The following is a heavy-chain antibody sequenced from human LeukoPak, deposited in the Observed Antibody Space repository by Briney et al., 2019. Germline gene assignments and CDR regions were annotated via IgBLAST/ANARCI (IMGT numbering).Heavy chain of an antibody. CDR3: ARGKYYYDSSGYSSDAFDI. J-gene: IGHJ3*02. Sequence: SQTLSLTCAVSGGSLSSGGYSWSWIRQPPGKGLEWIGYIYQSGSTYYNPSLKSRVTISVDRSKNQFSLKLSSVTAADTAVYYCARGKYYYDSSGYSSDAFDIWGQGTMVTVSS. D-gene: IGHD3-22*01. CDR1: GGSLSSGGYS. V-gene: IGHV4-30-2*01. CDR2: IYQSGST.